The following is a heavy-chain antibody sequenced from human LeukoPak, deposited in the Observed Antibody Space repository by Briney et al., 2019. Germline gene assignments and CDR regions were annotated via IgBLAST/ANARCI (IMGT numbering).Heavy chain of an antibody. CDR1: GGTFSSYP. Sequence: SVKVSCKASGGTFSSYPISWVRQAPGQGPEWLGRITPNLAITDYAQKFRGRVTLTADKSTSTVYMELGSLTSEDTAAYYCARDSALRCSSTSCYFDYWGQGTLVTVSS. CDR2: ITPNLAIT. J-gene: IGHJ4*02. CDR3: ARDSALRCSSTSCYFDY. D-gene: IGHD2-2*01. V-gene: IGHV1-69*04.